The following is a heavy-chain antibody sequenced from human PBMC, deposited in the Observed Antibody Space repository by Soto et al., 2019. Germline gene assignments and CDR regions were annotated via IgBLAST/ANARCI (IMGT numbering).Heavy chain of an antibody. Sequence: ASVKVSCKASGYTFTGYYMHWVRQAPGQGLEWMGWINPNSGGTNYAQKFQGWVTKTRDTSISTAYMELSRLRSDDTAVYYCARDPSSSSSADDYYYYYYGMDVWGQGTTVTVSS. V-gene: IGHV1-2*04. CDR2: INPNSGGT. D-gene: IGHD6-6*01. J-gene: IGHJ6*02. CDR3: ARDPSSSSSADDYYYYYYGMDV. CDR1: GYTFTGYY.